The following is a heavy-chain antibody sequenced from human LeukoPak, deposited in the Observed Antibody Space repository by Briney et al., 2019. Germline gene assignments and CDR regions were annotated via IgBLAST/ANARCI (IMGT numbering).Heavy chain of an antibody. CDR2: IYHSGST. J-gene: IGHJ3*02. CDR1: GGSISSYY. Sequence: SETLSLTCTVSGGSISSYYWSWIRQPPGKGLEWIGSIYHSGSTYYNPSLKSRVTISVDTSKNQFSLKLSSVTAADTAVYYCARPYYDSSGYHDAFDIWGQGTMVTVSS. V-gene: IGHV4-59*01. D-gene: IGHD3-22*01. CDR3: ARPYYDSSGYHDAFDI.